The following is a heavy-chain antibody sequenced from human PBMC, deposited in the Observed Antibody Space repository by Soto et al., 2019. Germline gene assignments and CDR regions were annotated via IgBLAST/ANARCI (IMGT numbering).Heavy chain of an antibody. J-gene: IGHJ5*02. V-gene: IGHV3-48*01. D-gene: IGHD5-18*01. CDR2: ISSSSSTI. Sequence: PGGSLRLSCAASGFTFSSYSMNWVRQAPGKGLEWVSYISSSSSTIYYADSVKGRFTISRDNAKNSLYLQMNSLKTEDTAVYYCTTAWSVDTAMEKYNWFDPWGQGTLVTVSS. CDR1: GFTFSSYS. CDR3: TTAWSVDTAMEKYNWFDP.